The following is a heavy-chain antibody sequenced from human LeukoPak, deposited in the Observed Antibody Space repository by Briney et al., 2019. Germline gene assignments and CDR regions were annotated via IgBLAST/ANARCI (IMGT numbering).Heavy chain of an antibody. V-gene: IGHV3-11*06. D-gene: IGHD6-13*01. CDR1: GFTFSDYY. Sequence: GGSLRLSCAASGFTFSDYYMSWIRQAPGKGLEWVSYISSSSSYTNYADSVKGRFTISRDNSKNTLYLQMNSLRAEDTAVYYCASPTVAAAAPGWYFDLWGRGTLVTVSS. CDR2: ISSSSSYT. CDR3: ASPTVAAAAPGWYFDL. J-gene: IGHJ2*01.